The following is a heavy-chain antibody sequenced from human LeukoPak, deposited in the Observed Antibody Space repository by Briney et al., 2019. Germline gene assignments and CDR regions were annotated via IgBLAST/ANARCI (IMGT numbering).Heavy chain of an antibody. J-gene: IGHJ3*02. Sequence: SETLSLTCAVYGGSFSGYYWSWVRQPPGKGLEWIGEIYHSGSTNYNPSLKSRVTISVDKSKNQFSLKLSSVTAADTAVYYCARDRRYSYGLNDAFDIWGQGTMVTVSS. D-gene: IGHD5-18*01. CDR3: ARDRRYSYGLNDAFDI. V-gene: IGHV4-34*01. CDR2: IYHSGST. CDR1: GGSFSGYY.